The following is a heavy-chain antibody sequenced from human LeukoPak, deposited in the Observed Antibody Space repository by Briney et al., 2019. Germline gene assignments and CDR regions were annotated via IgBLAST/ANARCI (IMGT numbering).Heavy chain of an antibody. CDR1: GGTFSSYA. Sequence: ASVKVSCKASGGTFSSYAISWVRQAPGQGLEWMGGIIPIFGTANYAQKFQGRVTITADESTSTAYMELSSLRSEDTAVYYCARDDFWSGSDFDYWGQGTLVTVSS. V-gene: IGHV1-69*01. CDR3: ARDDFWSGSDFDY. D-gene: IGHD3-3*01. CDR2: IIPIFGTA. J-gene: IGHJ4*02.